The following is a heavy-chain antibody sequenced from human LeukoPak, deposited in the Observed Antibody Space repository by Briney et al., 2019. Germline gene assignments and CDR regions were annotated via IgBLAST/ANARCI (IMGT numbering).Heavy chain of an antibody. D-gene: IGHD5-24*01. J-gene: IGHJ6*02. CDR1: GGSTSSYY. CDR2: IYYSGST. V-gene: IGHV4-59*08. CDR3: ARRRGWLQSGNYYYGMDV. Sequence: PSETLSLTCTVSGGSTSSYYWSWIRQPPGKGLEWIGYIYYSGSTNYNPSLKSRVTISVDTSKDQFSLKLSSVTAADTAVYYCARRRGWLQSGNYYYGMDVWGQGTTVTVSS.